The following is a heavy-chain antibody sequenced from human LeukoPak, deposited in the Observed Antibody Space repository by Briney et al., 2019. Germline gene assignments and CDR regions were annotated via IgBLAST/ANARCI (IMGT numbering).Heavy chain of an antibody. D-gene: IGHD6-6*01. J-gene: IGHJ4*02. Sequence: GGSLRLSCAASGFTFDDYAMHWVRQAPGKGLEWVSGISGNSGSIGYADSVKGRFTISRDNAKNSLYLQMNSLRAEDTALYYCAKDSSSSYFDYWGQGTLVTVSS. CDR2: ISGNSGSI. CDR1: GFTFDDYA. V-gene: IGHV3-9*01. CDR3: AKDSSSSYFDY.